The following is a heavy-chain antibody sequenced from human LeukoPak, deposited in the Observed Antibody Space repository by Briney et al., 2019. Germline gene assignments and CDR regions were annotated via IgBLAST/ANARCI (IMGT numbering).Heavy chain of an antibody. CDR1: GDSISSGAYY. D-gene: IGHD3-9*01. V-gene: IGHV4-31*03. CDR2: IFKSGKT. J-gene: IGHJ6*02. CDR3: ARARAYDVLTEVGFYYYGVDL. Sequence: PSETLSLTCTVSGDSISSGAYYWTWIRQHPERGLEWLGYIFKSGKTYYNPSLKSRVVISIDTSNIRFSLELSSVTAADRAVYFWARARAYDVLTEVGFYYYGVDLGGRRPTDTV.